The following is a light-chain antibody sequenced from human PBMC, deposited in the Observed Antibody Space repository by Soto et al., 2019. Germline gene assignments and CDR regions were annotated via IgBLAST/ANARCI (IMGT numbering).Light chain of an antibody. CDR1: QSINSH. CDR3: QQRPNWPLT. V-gene: IGKV3-11*01. Sequence: EIVLTQSPATLSLSPGERATLSCSASQSINSHLAWYQQKPGQAPRLLMYDASNRATGIPARFSGSGSGTDFTLTISSLEPEDFAVYYCQQRPNWPLTFGGGTKVEIK. CDR2: DAS. J-gene: IGKJ4*01.